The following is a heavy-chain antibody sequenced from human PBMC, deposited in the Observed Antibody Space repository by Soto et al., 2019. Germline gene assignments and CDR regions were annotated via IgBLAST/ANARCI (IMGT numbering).Heavy chain of an antibody. D-gene: IGHD1-26*01. Sequence: ASVKVSCKASGYTFTGYYMHWVRQAPGQGLEWMGWINPNSGGTNYAQKFQGWVTMTRDTSISTAYMELSRLRSDDTAVYYCVKGTHTTKTLDYWGQGTLVTVSS. CDR3: VKGTHTTKTLDY. CDR1: GYTFTGYY. V-gene: IGHV1-2*04. J-gene: IGHJ4*02. CDR2: INPNSGGT.